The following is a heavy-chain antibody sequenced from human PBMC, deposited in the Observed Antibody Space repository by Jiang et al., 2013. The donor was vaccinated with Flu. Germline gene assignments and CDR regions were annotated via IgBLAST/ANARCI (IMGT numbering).Heavy chain of an antibody. CDR1: GGSIRSFY. Sequence: VKPSETLSLTCTVSGGSIRSFYWNWVRQTPGRGLEWIGNIYPSGSTNLNPSLRSRVTISVHTSKNEFSLRLNSVTAADTAVYYCARATIHFGMDVWGQGTTVTVSS. CDR3: ARATIHFGMDV. J-gene: IGHJ6*02. CDR2: IYPSGST. D-gene: IGHD5-24*01. V-gene: IGHV4-59*01.